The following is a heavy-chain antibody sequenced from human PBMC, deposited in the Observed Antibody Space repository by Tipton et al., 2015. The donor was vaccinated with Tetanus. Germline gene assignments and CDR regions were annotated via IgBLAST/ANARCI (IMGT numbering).Heavy chain of an antibody. CDR3: AGVTAQRTELYFDH. CDR1: GGSFSGNY. V-gene: IGHV4-34*01. D-gene: IGHD6-13*01. J-gene: IGHJ4*02. Sequence: TLSLTCGVSGGSFSGNYWSWIRQSPGKGLEWIGEINHSGSTTYSPSFKSRVTISMDRSKNQISLQLTSVTAADTAVYFCAGVTAQRTELYFDHWGQGTLVTVSS. CDR2: INHSGST.